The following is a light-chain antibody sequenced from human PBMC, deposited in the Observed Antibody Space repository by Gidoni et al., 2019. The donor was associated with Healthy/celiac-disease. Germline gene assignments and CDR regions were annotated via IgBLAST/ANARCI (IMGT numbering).Light chain of an antibody. CDR3: QQYNNWHT. CDR1: QSVSSN. V-gene: IGKV3-15*01. Sequence: EIVMTQSPATLSVSPGESATLSCRASQSVSSNLAWYQQKPGQAPRLLIYGASTRATGIPARFSGSGSGTEFTLTISSLQSEDFAVYYCQQYNNWHTFGQGTKVEIK. CDR2: GAS. J-gene: IGKJ1*01.